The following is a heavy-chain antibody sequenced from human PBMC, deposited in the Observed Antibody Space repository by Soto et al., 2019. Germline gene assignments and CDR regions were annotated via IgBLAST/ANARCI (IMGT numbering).Heavy chain of an antibody. V-gene: IGHV3-23*01. CDR3: AMTDYYDSSGYYSAKFDY. J-gene: IGHJ4*02. CDR1: GFTFSSYA. CDR2: ISGSGGST. Sequence: GGSLRLSCAASGFTFSSYAMSWVRQAPGKGLEWVSAISGSGGSTYYADSVKGRFTISRDNSKNTLYLQMNSLRAEDTAVYYCAMTDYYDSSGYYSAKFDYWGQGTLVTVSS. D-gene: IGHD3-22*01.